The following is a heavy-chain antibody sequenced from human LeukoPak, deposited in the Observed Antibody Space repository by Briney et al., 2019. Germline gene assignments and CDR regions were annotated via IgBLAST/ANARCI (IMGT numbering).Heavy chain of an antibody. CDR2: IYYSGST. V-gene: IGHV4-59*08. CDR3: ARAMRNAFDI. J-gene: IGHJ3*02. CDR1: GGSISSYY. Sequence: SETLSLTCTVSGGSISSYYWSWIRQPPGKGLEWIGYIYYSGSTNYNPSLMSRVTISVDTSKNQFSLKLSSVTAADTAVYYCARAMRNAFDIWGQGAMVTVSS.